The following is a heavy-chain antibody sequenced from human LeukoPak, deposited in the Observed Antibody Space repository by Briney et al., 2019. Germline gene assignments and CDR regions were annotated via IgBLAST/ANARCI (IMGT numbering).Heavy chain of an antibody. J-gene: IGHJ6*02. D-gene: IGHD3-3*01. Sequence: GASVKVSCKASGYTFTSYDINWVRQATGQGLEWMGWISAYNGNTNYAQKLQGRVTMTTDTSTSTAYMELRSLRSDDTAVYYCARGSGRFLEWLEYYYYGMDVWGQGTTVTVSS. CDR2: ISAYNGNT. CDR1: GYTFTSYD. CDR3: ARGSGRFLEWLEYYYYGMDV. V-gene: IGHV1-18*01.